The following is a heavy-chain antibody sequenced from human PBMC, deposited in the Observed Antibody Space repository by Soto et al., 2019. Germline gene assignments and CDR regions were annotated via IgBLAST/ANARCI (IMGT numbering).Heavy chain of an antibody. J-gene: IGHJ6*02. V-gene: IGHV4-59*01. CDR2: IYDSGST. CDR1: GDSINNYY. CDR3: ARGTKYYYQGMDV. Sequence: QVQLQESGPRLVKPSETLSLTCTVSGDSINNYYWTWIRQPPGKGLEWIGYIYDSGSTSYNPSLKSRLTISVDTSKNQCSLKLKSVTAADTAVYYCARGTKYYYQGMDVWGQGTTVTVSS.